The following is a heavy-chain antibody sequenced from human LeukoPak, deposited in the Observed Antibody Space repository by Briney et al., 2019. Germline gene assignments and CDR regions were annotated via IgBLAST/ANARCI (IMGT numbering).Heavy chain of an antibody. D-gene: IGHD1-26*01. CDR1: GFTFDDYA. CDR2: ISWNSGSI. CDR3: ARFNSGSYYVGAFDI. Sequence: GGSLRLSCAVSGFTFDDYAMHWVRQAPGKGLEWVSGISWNSGSIGYADSVKGRFTISRDNAKNSLYLQMNSLRAEDTAVYYCARFNSGSYYVGAFDIWGQGTMVTVSS. V-gene: IGHV3-9*01. J-gene: IGHJ3*02.